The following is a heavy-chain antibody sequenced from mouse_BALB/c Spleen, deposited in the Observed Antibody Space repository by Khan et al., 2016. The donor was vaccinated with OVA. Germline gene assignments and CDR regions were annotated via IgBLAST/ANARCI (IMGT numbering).Heavy chain of an antibody. J-gene: IGHJ2*01. CDR1: GYSITSGYV. CDR2: ISYSGST. Sequence: VQLKESGPGLVKPSQSLSLTCTVTGYSITSGYVWNWIRQFPGNKLEWMGYISYSGSTNYNPFLKSRISITRDTSKNQFFLQLNSVTTEDTATYYCARTARMKYWGQGTTVTVSS. D-gene: IGHD1-2*01. V-gene: IGHV3-2*02. CDR3: ARTARMKY.